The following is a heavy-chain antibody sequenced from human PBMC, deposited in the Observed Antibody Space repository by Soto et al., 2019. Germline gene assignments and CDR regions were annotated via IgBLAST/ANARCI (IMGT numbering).Heavy chain of an antibody. D-gene: IGHD6-19*01. CDR3: VTPLAAVAPDY. J-gene: IGHJ4*02. Sequence: AGGSLRLSCSASGFTFSSYAMHWVRQAPGKGLEYVSAISSNGGSTYYADSVKGRFTISRDNSKNTLYLQVSSLRAEDTAVYYCVTPLAAVAPDYWGQGTLVTVSS. CDR2: ISSNGGST. CDR1: GFTFSSYA. V-gene: IGHV3-64D*06.